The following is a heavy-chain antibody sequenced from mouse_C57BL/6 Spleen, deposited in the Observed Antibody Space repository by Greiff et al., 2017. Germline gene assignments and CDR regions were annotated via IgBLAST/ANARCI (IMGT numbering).Heavy chain of an antibody. CDR3: ARSPRYGNYGDWFAY. V-gene: IGHV1-55*01. Sequence: QVQLQQPGAELVKPGASVKMSCKASGYTFTSYWITWVKQRPGQGLEWIGDIYPGSGSTNYNEKFKSKATLTVDTSSSTAYMQLSSLTSEDSAVYYCARSPRYGNYGDWFAYWGQGTLVTVSA. J-gene: IGHJ3*01. D-gene: IGHD2-1*01. CDR2: IYPGSGST. CDR1: GYTFTSYW.